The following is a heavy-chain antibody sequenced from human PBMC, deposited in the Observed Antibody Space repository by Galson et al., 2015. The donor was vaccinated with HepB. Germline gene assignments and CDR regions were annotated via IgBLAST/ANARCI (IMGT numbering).Heavy chain of an antibody. J-gene: IGHJ4*02. CDR3: AKDPGGDGVTTVTTGDY. D-gene: IGHD4-17*01. CDR2: ISGSGGST. CDR1: GFTFSSYA. Sequence: SLRLSCAASGFTFSSYAMSWIRQAPGKGLEWVSAISGSGGSTYYADSVKGRFTISRDNSKNTLYLQMNSLRAEDTAVYYCAKDPGGDGVTTVTTGDYWGQGTLVTVSS. V-gene: IGHV3-23*01.